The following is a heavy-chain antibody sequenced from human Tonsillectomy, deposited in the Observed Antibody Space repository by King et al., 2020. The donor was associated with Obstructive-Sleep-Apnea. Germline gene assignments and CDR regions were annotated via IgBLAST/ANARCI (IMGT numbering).Heavy chain of an antibody. V-gene: IGHV3-30*18. J-gene: IGHJ6*02. D-gene: IGHD3-10*01. Sequence: VQLVESGGGVVQPGRSLRLSCAASGFTFSSYGMHWVRQAPGKGLEWVAVISYDGSNKYYADSVKGRFTISRDNSKNTLYLQMNSLRAEDTAVYYCAKALGRRFGELFDGGLMTPPGAMDVWGQGTTVTVSS. CDR3: AKALGRRFGELFDGGLMTPPGAMDV. CDR1: GFTFSSYG. CDR2: ISYDGSNK.